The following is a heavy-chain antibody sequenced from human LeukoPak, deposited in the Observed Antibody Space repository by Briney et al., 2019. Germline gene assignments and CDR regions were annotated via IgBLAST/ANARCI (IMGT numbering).Heavy chain of an antibody. CDR3: AKDQGVVGSYDY. J-gene: IGHJ4*01. Sequence: GGSLRLSCAASGFTFSSYWMHWVRQAPGKGLVWISHINSGESSTSYADSVKGRFTISRDNSKNTLYLQVNSLRGDDTAVYYCAKDQGVVGSYDYWGHGTLVTVSS. CDR2: INSGESST. CDR1: GFTFSSYW. D-gene: IGHD3-10*01. V-gene: IGHV3-74*01.